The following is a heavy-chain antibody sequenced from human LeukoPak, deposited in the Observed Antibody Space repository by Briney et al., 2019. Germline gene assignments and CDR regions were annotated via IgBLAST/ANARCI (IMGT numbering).Heavy chain of an antibody. V-gene: IGHV4-38-2*02. D-gene: IGHD1-26*01. J-gene: IGHJ5*02. CDR2: IYHSGGT. CDR3: ARRPGATPNWFDP. CDR1: GYSISSGYY. Sequence: PSETLSLTCTVSGYSISSGYYWGWIRQPPGKGLEWIGSIYHSGGTYYNPSLKSRVTISVDTSKNQFSLKLGSVTAADTAVYYCARRPGATPNWFDPWGQGTLVTVSS.